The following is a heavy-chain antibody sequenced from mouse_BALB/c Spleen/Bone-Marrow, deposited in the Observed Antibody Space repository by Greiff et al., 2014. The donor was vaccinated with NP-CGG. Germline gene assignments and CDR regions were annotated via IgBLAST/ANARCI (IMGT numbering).Heavy chain of an antibody. CDR2: IYPGDGDT. J-gene: IGHJ4*01. V-gene: IGHV1-82*01. CDR1: GYAFSNSW. D-gene: IGHD2-3*01. CDR3: ARSDGYRALDY. Sequence: QVQLQQSGPELVKPGASVRISCKASGYAFSNSWMNWVKQRPGQGLEWIGRIYPGDGDTYYNGKFKGKATLTADKSSSTAYMQLSSXXSVDSAVYFCARSDGYRALDYWGQGTSVTVSS.